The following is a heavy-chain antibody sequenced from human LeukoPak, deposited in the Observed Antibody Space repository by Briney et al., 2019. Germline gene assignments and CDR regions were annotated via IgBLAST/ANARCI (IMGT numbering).Heavy chain of an antibody. Sequence: GGSLRLSCAASGFTFSSYAMHWVRQAPGKGLEWVAVISYDGSNKYYADSVKGRFTISRDNSKNTLYLQMNSLRAEDTAVYYCARDQPFTYSGSYSGLDYWGQGTLVTVSS. CDR1: GFTFSSYA. V-gene: IGHV3-30-3*01. J-gene: IGHJ4*02. D-gene: IGHD1-26*01. CDR3: ARDQPFTYSGSYSGLDY. CDR2: ISYDGSNK.